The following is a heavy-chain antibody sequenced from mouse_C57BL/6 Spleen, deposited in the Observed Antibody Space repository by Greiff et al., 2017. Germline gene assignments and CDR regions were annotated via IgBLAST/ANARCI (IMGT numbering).Heavy chain of an antibody. CDR1: GYSFTGYY. CDR2: INPSTGGT. D-gene: IGHD4-1*01. J-gene: IGHJ4*01. CDR3: ARWLTGTGAMDY. Sequence: VQLQQSGPELVKPGASVKISCKASGYSFTGYYMNWVKQSPEKSLEWIGEINPSTGGTTYNQKFKAKATLTVDKSSSTAYMQLKSLTSEDSAVYYCARWLTGTGAMDYWGQGTSVTVSS. V-gene: IGHV1-42*01.